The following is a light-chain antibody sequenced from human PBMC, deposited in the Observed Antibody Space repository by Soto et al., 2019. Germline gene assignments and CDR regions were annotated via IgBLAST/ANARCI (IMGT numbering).Light chain of an antibody. CDR1: QTVNSDY. CDR2: GAS. V-gene: IGKV3-20*01. J-gene: IGKJ1*01. CDR3: QQYDNLPWT. Sequence: EIVLTQSPGTLSLSPGETATLSCRASQTVNSDYLAWFQQRPGQPPNLLIFGASNRAPGIPDRFSGSGSGTDFTFTISSLQPEDIATYYCQQYDNLPWTFGQGTKVDIK.